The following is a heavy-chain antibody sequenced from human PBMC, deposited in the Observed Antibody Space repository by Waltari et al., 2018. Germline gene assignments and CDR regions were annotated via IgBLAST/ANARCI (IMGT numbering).Heavy chain of an antibody. CDR3: ARVVPRETAFDI. D-gene: IGHD2-15*01. CDR1: GFLFSTGGVG. J-gene: IGHJ3*02. Sequence: QITLKESGPTLVKPTQTLTLTCSFSGFLFSTGGVGVGWIRQPPGKALEWLALIYWDDDKRYSPSLKNRLTITKDTSKDEVVLTMTNMDPVDTATYYCARVVPRETAFDIWGQGTVVTVSS. V-gene: IGHV2-5*02. CDR2: IYWDDDK.